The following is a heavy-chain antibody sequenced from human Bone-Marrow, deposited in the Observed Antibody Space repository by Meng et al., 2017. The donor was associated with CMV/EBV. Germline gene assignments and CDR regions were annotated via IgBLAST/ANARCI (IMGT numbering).Heavy chain of an antibody. Sequence: ASVKVSCKASGYSFTTYGIDWVRQAPGQGLEWMGWISGNNGNTYYAKNFQGRVTVTTDTSTSTAYMELRSLRSDDTAIYYCAREGRPIFGVVILYYYYYGMDVWGQGTTVTVSS. D-gene: IGHD3-3*01. CDR1: GYSFTTYG. J-gene: IGHJ6*02. CDR3: AREGRPIFGVVILYYYYYGMDV. CDR2: ISGNNGNT. V-gene: IGHV1-18*01.